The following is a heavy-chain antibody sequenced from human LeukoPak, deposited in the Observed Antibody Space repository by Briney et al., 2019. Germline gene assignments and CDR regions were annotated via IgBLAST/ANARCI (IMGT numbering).Heavy chain of an antibody. CDR2: ISSSDSTI. CDR1: GFTFSSYE. V-gene: IGHV3-48*03. D-gene: IGHD5-12*01. CDR3: ARDQGYSGYDWSFDY. Sequence: GGSLRLSCAASGFTFSSYEMNWVRQAPGKGLEWVSYISSSDSTIYYADSVKGRCTISRDNAKKSLYLQMNSLRAEDTAVYYCARDQGYSGYDWSFDYWGQGTLVTVSS. J-gene: IGHJ4*02.